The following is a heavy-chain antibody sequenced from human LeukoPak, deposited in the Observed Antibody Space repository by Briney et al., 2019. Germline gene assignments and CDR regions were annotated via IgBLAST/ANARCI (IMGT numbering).Heavy chain of an antibody. V-gene: IGHV4-39*07. CDR2: VSYSEST. J-gene: IGHJ3*02. D-gene: IGHD5-18*01. CDR3: ARDGLWIQNAFDI. CDR1: SGSISSSSYY. Sequence: PSETLSLTCTVSSGSISSSSYYWGWIRQPPGKGLEWIGSVSYSESTYYNASLKSRVTISVDTSKNQFSLKLSSVTAADAAVYYCARDGLWIQNAFDIWGQGTMVTVSS.